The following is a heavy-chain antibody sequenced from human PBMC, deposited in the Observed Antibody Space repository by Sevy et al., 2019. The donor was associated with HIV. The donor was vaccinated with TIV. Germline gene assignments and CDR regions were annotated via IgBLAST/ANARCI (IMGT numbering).Heavy chain of an antibody. J-gene: IGHJ4*02. Sequence: GGSLRLSCAASGFIFSAYDMHWVRQAPGKGLDWISFISSGSDYIWYGDSVKGRFIVSRDNAKNLLYLQMNSLRAEDTAVYYCARDGGCSSTSCLLYFDYWGQGTLVTVSS. CDR3: ARDGGCSSTSCLLYFDY. CDR2: ISSGSDYI. D-gene: IGHD2-2*01. V-gene: IGHV3-21*06. CDR1: GFIFSAYD.